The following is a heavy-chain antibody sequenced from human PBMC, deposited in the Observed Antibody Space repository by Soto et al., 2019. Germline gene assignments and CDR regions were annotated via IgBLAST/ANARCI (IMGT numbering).Heavy chain of an antibody. Sequence: GGSLRLSCAASGFTFSSYGMHWVRQAPGKGLEWVAVIWYDGSNKYYADSVKGRFTISRDNSKNTLYLQMNSLRAEDTAVYYCARDWYGTGSYYYGMDVWGQGTTVTVSS. V-gene: IGHV3-33*01. CDR2: IWYDGSNK. CDR1: GFTFSSYG. D-gene: IGHD3-10*01. CDR3: ARDWYGTGSYYYGMDV. J-gene: IGHJ6*02.